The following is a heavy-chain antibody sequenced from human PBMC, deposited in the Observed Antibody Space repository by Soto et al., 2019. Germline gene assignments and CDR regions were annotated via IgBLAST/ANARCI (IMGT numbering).Heavy chain of an antibody. CDR3: AKDSVLLWFGEYGAFDI. CDR2: ISYDGSNN. CDR1: GFTFSSYG. V-gene: IGHV3-30*18. D-gene: IGHD3-10*01. J-gene: IGHJ3*02. Sequence: QVQLVESGGGVVQPGRSLRLSCAASGFTFSSYGMHWVRQAPGKGLEWVAVISYDGSNNYYADSVKGRFTISRDNSKNTLYLQMNSLRAEDTAVYYCAKDSVLLWFGEYGAFDIWGQGTMVTVSS.